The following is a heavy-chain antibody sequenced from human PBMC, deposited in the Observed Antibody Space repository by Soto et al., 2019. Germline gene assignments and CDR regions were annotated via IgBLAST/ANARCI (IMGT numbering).Heavy chain of an antibody. Sequence: GGSLRLSCAASGFTFRNFVMHWVRQAPGKGLEWVAVISYAGNNIYYADSVKGRFTISRDNSGNTLYLEMSSLRGEDTAVYYCAEDQSSIFRSGSGMDVWGQGTTVTVSS. CDR2: ISYAGNNI. CDR3: AEDQSSIFRSGSGMDV. V-gene: IGHV3-30*18. J-gene: IGHJ6*02. D-gene: IGHD3-3*01. CDR1: GFTFRNFV.